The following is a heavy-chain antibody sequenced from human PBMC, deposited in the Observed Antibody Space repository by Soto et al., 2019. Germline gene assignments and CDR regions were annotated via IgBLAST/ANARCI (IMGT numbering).Heavy chain of an antibody. Sequence: EVQLLESGGDLVQPGGSLRLSCAASGFTFSNYAMTWVRQAPGKGLEWVSTISGSGDSTYYEDSVKGRFTISRDNSKNTLYLQMNSLRADDTAVYYCATGRQMGYWGQGTQVIVSS. CDR3: ATGRQMGY. CDR2: ISGSGDST. J-gene: IGHJ4*02. D-gene: IGHD7-27*01. CDR1: GFTFSNYA. V-gene: IGHV3-23*01.